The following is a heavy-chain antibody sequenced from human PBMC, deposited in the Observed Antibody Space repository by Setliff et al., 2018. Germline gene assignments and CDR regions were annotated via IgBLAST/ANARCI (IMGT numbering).Heavy chain of an antibody. J-gene: IGHJ4*02. CDR3: AMTGDRGYSGYER. D-gene: IGHD5-12*01. CDR1: GDSISSGIYH. Sequence: LSLTCTVSGDSISSGIYHWSWIRQSAGKGLEWIGRIYVSTGSTNYSPSLKSRVSISVDTSKNQFSLKLSSVTAADTAVYYCAMTGDRGYSGYERWGQGTLVTVPS. V-gene: IGHV4-61*02. CDR2: IYVSTGST.